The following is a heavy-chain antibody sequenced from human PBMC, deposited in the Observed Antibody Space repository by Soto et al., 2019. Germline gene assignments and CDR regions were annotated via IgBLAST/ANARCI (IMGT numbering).Heavy chain of an antibody. Sequence: GSLRLSCAASGFTFSGSAMHWVRQASGKGLEWVGRIRSKANSYATAYAASVKGRFTLSRDDSKNTAYLQMNSLKTEDSAVYYCFILLYYSDSSGYYSDYWGQGTLVTVSS. CDR2: IRSKANSYAT. D-gene: IGHD3-22*01. V-gene: IGHV3-73*01. CDR1: GFTFSGSA. J-gene: IGHJ4*02. CDR3: FILLYYSDSSGYYSDY.